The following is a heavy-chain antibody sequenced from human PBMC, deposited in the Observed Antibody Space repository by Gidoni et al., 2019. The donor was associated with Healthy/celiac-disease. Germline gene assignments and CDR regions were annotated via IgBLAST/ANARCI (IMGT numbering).Heavy chain of an antibody. CDR2: VSGYNGDT. D-gene: IGHD5-12*01. J-gene: IGHJ4*02. V-gene: IGHV1-18*01. CDR1: GYTFTSYG. Sequence: QVQLVQSGGEVKKPGASVKVSCKASGYTFTSYGITWVRQAPGQGLEWMGWVSGYNGDTNYAQKLHGRITMPTDTSTSSVYMELRSLRSDDTAVYDCARTSGYSGNYFDYWGQGTLVTVSS. CDR3: ARTSGYSGNYFDY.